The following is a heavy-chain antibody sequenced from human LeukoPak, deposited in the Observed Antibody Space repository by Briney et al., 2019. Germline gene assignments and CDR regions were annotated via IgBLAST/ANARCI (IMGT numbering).Heavy chain of an antibody. CDR1: GYSISSGYY. CDR3: ARDYGDYVSFDY. J-gene: IGHJ4*02. D-gene: IGHD4-17*01. Sequence: SETLSLTCTVSGYSISSGYYWGWIRQPPGKGLEWIGSIYHSGSTYYNPSLKSRVTISVDTSKNQFSLKLSSVTAADTAVYYCARDYGDYVSFDYWGQGALVTISS. V-gene: IGHV4-38-2*02. CDR2: IYHSGST.